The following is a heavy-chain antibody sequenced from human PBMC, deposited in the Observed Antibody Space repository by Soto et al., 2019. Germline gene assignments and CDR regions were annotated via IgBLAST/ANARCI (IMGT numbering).Heavy chain of an antibody. CDR3: AREGISGSYYNWFDP. CDR1: GFTFSSYS. CDR2: ISSSTI. Sequence: EVQLVESGGGLVQPGGSLRLSCAAPGFTFSSYSMNWVRQAPGKGLEWVSYISSSTIYYADSVKGRFTISRDNAKNSLYLQMNSLRDEDTAVYYCAREGISGSYYNWFDPWGQGTLVTVSS. D-gene: IGHD1-26*01. J-gene: IGHJ5*02. V-gene: IGHV3-48*02.